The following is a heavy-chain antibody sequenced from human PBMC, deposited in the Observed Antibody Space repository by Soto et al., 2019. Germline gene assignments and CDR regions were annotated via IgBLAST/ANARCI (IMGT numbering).Heavy chain of an antibody. CDR3: AADKGFREYCSGGSCLYYYYYMDV. CDR2: IVVGSGNT. V-gene: IGHV1-58*02. CDR1: GFTFTSSA. D-gene: IGHD2-15*01. Sequence: SVKVSCKASGFTFTSSAMQWVRQDRGQRLEWIGWIVVGSGNTNYAQKFQERVTITRDMSTSTAYMELSSLRSEDTAVYYCAADKGFREYCSGGSCLYYYYYMDVWGKGTRSPSP. J-gene: IGHJ6*03.